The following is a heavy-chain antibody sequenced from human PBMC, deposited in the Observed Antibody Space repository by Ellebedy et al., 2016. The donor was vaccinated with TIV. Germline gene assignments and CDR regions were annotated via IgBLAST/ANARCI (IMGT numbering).Heavy chain of an antibody. D-gene: IGHD3-22*01. CDR1: GDSISSGGHY. V-gene: IGHV4-31*03. CDR2: IYYSGDT. J-gene: IGHJ5*02. Sequence: MPSETLSLTCTVSGDSISSGGHYWSWIRQPPGKGLEWLAYIYYSGDTQSHPSLKSRVTISVDTSKNQFSLKLSSVTAADTAVYYCARHFYHYDSSGYPTGNWFDPWGQGTLVTVYS. CDR3: ARHFYHYDSSGYPTGNWFDP.